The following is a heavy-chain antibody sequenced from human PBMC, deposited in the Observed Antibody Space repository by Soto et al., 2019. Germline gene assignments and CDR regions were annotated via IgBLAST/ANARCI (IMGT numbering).Heavy chain of an antibody. D-gene: IGHD2-21*02. CDR1: GGSISSGGYS. CDR3: ARGWGLVFDY. Sequence: PSETLSLTWAVSGGSISSGGYSWSWIRQPPGKGLEWIGYIYHSGSTYYNPSLKSRVTISVDTSKNQFSLKLSSVTAADTAVYYCARGWGLVFDYWGQGTLVTVSS. V-gene: IGHV4-30-2*05. CDR2: IYHSGST. J-gene: IGHJ4*02.